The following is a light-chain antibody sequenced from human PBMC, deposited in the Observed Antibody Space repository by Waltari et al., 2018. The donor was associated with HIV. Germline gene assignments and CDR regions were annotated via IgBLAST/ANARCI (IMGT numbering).Light chain of an antibody. CDR1: QSISNW. V-gene: IGKV1-5*03. J-gene: IGKJ1*01. CDR3: QEYSSYFRT. Sequence: DIQMTQSPPTLSASVGDRVTITCRASQSISNWLAWYQQKPGKAPKLLIYKASSLESGVPSRFSGSGSGTEYTLTISSLQPDDFATYYCQEYSSYFRTFGQGTKVEIK. CDR2: KAS.